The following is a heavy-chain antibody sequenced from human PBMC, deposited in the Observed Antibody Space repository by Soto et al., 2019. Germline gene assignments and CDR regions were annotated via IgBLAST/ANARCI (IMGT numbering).Heavy chain of an antibody. CDR1: GGSINSGGYC. D-gene: IGHD5-18*01. Sequence: QVQLPESGPGLVQPSQTLSLTCTVSGGSINSGGYCWSWIRQHPGKGLAWFGCISYGGRASYNPSLKSRVTISVDTSKNQFSLKLTSVTAADTAVYYCSRGILVWGQGALITVSS. CDR2: ISYGGRA. CDR3: SRGILV. V-gene: IGHV4-31*03. J-gene: IGHJ4*02.